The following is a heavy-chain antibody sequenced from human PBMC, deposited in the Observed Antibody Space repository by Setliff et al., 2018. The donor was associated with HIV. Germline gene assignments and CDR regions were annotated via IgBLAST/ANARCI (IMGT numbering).Heavy chain of an antibody. Sequence: GASVKVSCKASGYTFTNYDINWVRQAPGQGLEWMGWMNPNSGNTGYAQKFQGRVTMTRNTSIRTADMELSSLRSEDTAVYYCARGHLDYNFWDEVLGNWFDPWGQGTLVTVSS. CDR3: ARGHLDYNFWDEVLGNWFDP. V-gene: IGHV1-8*02. CDR1: GYTFTNYD. D-gene: IGHD3-3*01. CDR2: MNPNSGNT. J-gene: IGHJ5*02.